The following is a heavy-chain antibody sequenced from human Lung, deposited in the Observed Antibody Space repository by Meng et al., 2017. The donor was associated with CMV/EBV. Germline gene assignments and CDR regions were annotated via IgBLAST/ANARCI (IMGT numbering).Heavy chain of an antibody. J-gene: IGHJ6*01. CDR2: ISYDGSKK. CDR1: GFSFNSYA. D-gene: IGHD3-9*01. V-gene: IGHV3-30-3*01. Sequence: SXKISXAASGFSFNSYAMHWVRQAPGKGLEWVAIISYDGSKKYYADSVKGRFTISRDNSKNTLYLRMNSLRPEDTAVYYCAREASYYGILTAYNNVFGAYNYASDVWGQGNXVNGYS. CDR3: AREASYYGILTAYNNVFGAYNYASDV.